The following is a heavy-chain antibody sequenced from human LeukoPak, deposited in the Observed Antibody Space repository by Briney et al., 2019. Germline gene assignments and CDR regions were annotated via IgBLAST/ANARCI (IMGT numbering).Heavy chain of an antibody. CDR1: GFTFSGYA. D-gene: IGHD3-3*01. V-gene: IGHV3-30-3*01. Sequence: PGRSLRLSCAASGFTFSGYAVHWVRQAPGKGLEWVAVISYDGSNKYYADSVKGRFTISRDNSKNTLYLQMNSLRAEDTAVYYCARDGRHGGYDFWSGDELYYYYYGMDVWGQGTTVTVSS. J-gene: IGHJ6*02. CDR3: ARDGRHGGYDFWSGDELYYYYYGMDV. CDR2: ISYDGSNK.